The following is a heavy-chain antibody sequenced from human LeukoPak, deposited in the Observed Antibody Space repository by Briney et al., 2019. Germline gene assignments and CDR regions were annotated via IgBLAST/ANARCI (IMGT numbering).Heavy chain of an antibody. D-gene: IGHD3-9*01. CDR2: IIPIFGTA. CDR1: GGTFSSYA. V-gene: IGHV1-69*13. CDR3: ARGSGILTGYYPGGYFDY. Sequence: SVKDSCKASGGTFSSYAISWVRQAPGQGLEWMGGIIPIFGTANYAQKFQGRVTITADESTSTAYMELSSLRSEDTAVYYCARGSGILTGYYPGGYFDYWGQGTLVTVSS. J-gene: IGHJ4*02.